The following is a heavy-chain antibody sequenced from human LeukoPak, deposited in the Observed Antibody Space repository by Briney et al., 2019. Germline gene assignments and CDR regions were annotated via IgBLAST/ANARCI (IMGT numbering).Heavy chain of an antibody. D-gene: IGHD3-9*01. Sequence: SETLSLTCTVSGGSISSGDYYWSWIRQPPGKGLEWIGSIYYSGTTYYNPSLKSRVTISIDTSKNQFSLKLSSVTAADTAVYYCTRDPGRYFDWLVVDYWGQGTLVTVSS. CDR2: IYYSGTT. V-gene: IGHV4-39*07. CDR1: GGSISSGDYY. J-gene: IGHJ4*02. CDR3: TRDPGRYFDWLVVDY.